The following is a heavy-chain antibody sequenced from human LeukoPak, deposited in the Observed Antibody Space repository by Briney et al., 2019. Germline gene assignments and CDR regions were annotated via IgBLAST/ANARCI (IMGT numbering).Heavy chain of an antibody. CDR1: GYSFTSYW. CDR2: IYPGDSDT. Sequence: GASLKISFKGSGYSFTSYWIGWVRPMPGKGLEWMGIIYPGDSDTRYSPSFQGQVTISADKSISTAYLQWSSLKASDTAMYYCARRAIPDYYYYMDVWGKGTTVTVSS. CDR3: ARRAIPDYYYYMDV. V-gene: IGHV5-51*01. J-gene: IGHJ6*03.